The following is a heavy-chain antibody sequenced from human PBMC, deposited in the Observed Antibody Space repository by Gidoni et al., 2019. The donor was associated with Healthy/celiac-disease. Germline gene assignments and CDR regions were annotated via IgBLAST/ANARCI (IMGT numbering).Heavy chain of an antibody. CDR2: INHSGST. V-gene: IGHV4-34*01. CDR1: GGSFSGYY. J-gene: IGHJ4*02. Sequence: QVQLQQWGAGLLKPSETLSLTCAVYGGSFSGYYWSWIRQPPGKGLEWIGEINHSGSTNYNPSLKSRVTISVDTSKNQFSLKLSSVTAADTAVYYCARGRAGTAYFDYWGQGTLVTVSS. CDR3: ARGRAGTAYFDY. D-gene: IGHD3-10*01.